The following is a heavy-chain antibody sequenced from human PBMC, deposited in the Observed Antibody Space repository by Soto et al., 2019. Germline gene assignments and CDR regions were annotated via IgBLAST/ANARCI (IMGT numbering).Heavy chain of an antibody. D-gene: IGHD5-12*01. Sequence: QVQLQESGPGLVKPSGTLALTCAVSGGSISSSNWWSWVRQPPGKGLAWIGDIYHSGSTNYNPSLNSRVTIAVDKSTNQFSLKLSSVPAADTAVYYCARGVVRWLRGLGAFDYWGQGTLVTVSS. CDR2: IYHSGST. CDR3: ARGVVRWLRGLGAFDY. V-gene: IGHV4-4*02. CDR1: GGSISSSNW. J-gene: IGHJ4*02.